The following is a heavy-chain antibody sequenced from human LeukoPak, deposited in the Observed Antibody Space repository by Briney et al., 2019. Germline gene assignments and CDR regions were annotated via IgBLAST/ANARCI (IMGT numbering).Heavy chain of an antibody. V-gene: IGHV4-61*02. CDR1: GGSISSGSYY. CDR3: ASIAGGSGSYLSY. Sequence: PSETLSLTCTVSGGSISSGSYYWSWIRQPAGKGLEWIGRIYTSGSTNYNPSLKSRVTISVDTSKNQFSLKLSSVTAADTAVYYCASIAGGSGSYLSYWGQGTLVTVSS. J-gene: IGHJ4*02. CDR2: IYTSGST. D-gene: IGHD3-10*01.